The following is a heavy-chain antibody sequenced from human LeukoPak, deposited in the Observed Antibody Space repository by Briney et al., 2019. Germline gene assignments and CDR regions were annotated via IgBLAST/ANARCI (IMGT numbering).Heavy chain of an antibody. Sequence: SETLSLTCTVSGGSIISSSYYWGWIRQPPGKGLEWIGSIYYSGSTYYNPSLKSRVTISVDTSKNQFSLKLSSVTAADTAVYYCARLAMVRGVVPNYYYDMDVWGKGTTVTVSS. CDR1: GGSIISSSYY. V-gene: IGHV4-39*07. D-gene: IGHD3-10*01. CDR2: IYYSGST. CDR3: ARLAMVRGVVPNYYYDMDV. J-gene: IGHJ6*04.